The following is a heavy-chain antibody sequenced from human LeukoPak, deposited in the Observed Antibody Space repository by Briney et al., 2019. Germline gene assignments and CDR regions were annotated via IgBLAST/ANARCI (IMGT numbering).Heavy chain of an antibody. CDR3: AREEMYYYDSSGYPNAFDI. CDR1: GGSISSYY. J-gene: IGHJ3*02. CDR2: INHSGST. V-gene: IGHV4-34*01. Sequence: SETLSLTCTVSGGSISSYYWSWIRQPPGKGLEWIGEINHSGSTNYNPSLKSRVTISVDTSKNQFSLKLSSVTAADTAVYYCAREEMYYYDSSGYPNAFDIWGQGTMVTVSS. D-gene: IGHD3-22*01.